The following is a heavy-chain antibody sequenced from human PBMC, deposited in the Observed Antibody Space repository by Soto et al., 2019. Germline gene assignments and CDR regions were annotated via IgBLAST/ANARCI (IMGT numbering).Heavy chain of an antibody. J-gene: IGHJ3*01. D-gene: IGHD3-9*01. Sequence: SETLSLTCTVSGDSISESDYYWCWIRQPPGGGLEWLGRIHYSETTYYSSSLKGRATISVDTSQNLISLNQKSATAADTAVYFCARARRQRYRNAFLVWGQGTMVTVSS. CDR3: ARARRQRYRNAFLV. CDR1: GDSISESDYY. V-gene: IGHV4-39*01. CDR2: IHYSETT.